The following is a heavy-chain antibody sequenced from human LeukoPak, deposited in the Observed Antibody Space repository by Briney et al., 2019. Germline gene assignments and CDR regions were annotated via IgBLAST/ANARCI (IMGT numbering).Heavy chain of an antibody. V-gene: IGHV4-30-2*01. CDR2: IYHSGST. D-gene: IGHD4-17*01. Sequence: SETLSLTCAVSGGSISSGGYSWSWIRQPPEKGLEWIGYIYHSGSTYYNPSLKSRVTISVDRSKNQFSLKLSSVTAADTAVYYCARGGTVSADAFDIWGQGTMVTVSS. CDR1: GGSISSGGYS. CDR3: ARGGTVSADAFDI. J-gene: IGHJ3*02.